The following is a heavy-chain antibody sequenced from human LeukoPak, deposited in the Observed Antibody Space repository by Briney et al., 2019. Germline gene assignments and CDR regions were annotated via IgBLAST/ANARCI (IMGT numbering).Heavy chain of an antibody. V-gene: IGHV3-23*01. CDR3: AKGLYCTSTSCSSRFDY. CDR2: ISESSGST. CDR1: GFTFTNYA. D-gene: IGHD2-2*01. Sequence: GGSLRLSCAAPGFTFTNYAMSWVRQAPGKGLEWVSAISESSGSTYYAASVKGRFTISRDNSKNTLYLQMNSLRAEDTALYYCAKGLYCTSTSCSSRFDYWGQGTLVTVSS. J-gene: IGHJ4*02.